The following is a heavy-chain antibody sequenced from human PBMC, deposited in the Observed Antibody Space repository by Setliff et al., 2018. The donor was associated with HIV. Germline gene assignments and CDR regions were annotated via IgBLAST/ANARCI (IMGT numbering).Heavy chain of an antibody. CDR1: GGSISSRSYY. V-gene: IGHV4-39*01. D-gene: IGHD5-12*01. J-gene: IGHJ6*03. CDR2: IYYSGST. CDR3: ARHRFAVEMATITVDYYYYYMDV. Sequence: PSETLSLTCTVSGGSISSRSYYWGWIRQPPGKGLEWIGSIYYSGSTYYNPSLKSRVTISVDTSKNQFSLKLSSVTAADTAVYYCARHRFAVEMATITVDYYYYYMDVWGKGTTVTVSS.